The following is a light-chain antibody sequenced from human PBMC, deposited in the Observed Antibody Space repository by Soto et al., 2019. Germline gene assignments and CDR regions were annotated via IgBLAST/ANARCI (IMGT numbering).Light chain of an antibody. CDR3: QQSNSIPWT. CDR1: QNISRY. J-gene: IGKJ1*01. CDR2: SAS. Sequence: DIQMTQSPSSMSASIGDRVTISCRASQNISRYLNWYQQKAGRAPRLLIYSASSLQSGVPSRFGGSGSGRDFTLTISSLQPEDFATFYCQQSNSIPWTFGQATSVELK. V-gene: IGKV1-39*01.